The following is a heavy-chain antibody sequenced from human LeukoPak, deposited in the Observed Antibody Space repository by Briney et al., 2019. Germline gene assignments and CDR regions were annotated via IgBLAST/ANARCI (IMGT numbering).Heavy chain of an antibody. CDR1: GFTFSSYE. V-gene: IGHV3-21*01. D-gene: IGHD1-26*01. J-gene: IGHJ3*02. CDR2: ISSGTSYI. CDR3: ARDPTSSWETAFDI. Sequence: GGSLRLSCAASGFTFSSYEMNWVRQAPGKGLEWVSSISSGTSYIYYADSVKGRFTISRDNAKNSLYLQMNSLRAEDTAVYYCARDPTSSWETAFDIWGQGTMVTVSS.